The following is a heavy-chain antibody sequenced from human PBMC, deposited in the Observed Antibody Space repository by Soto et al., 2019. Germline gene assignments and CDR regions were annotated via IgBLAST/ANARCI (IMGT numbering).Heavy chain of an antibody. CDR1: GDSITSYN. D-gene: IGHD3-10*01. CDR3: ARHNYGSGSTYFDY. J-gene: IGHJ4*02. V-gene: IGHV4-59*08. Sequence: SETLSLTCTVSGDSITSYNWNWLRQPPGKALEWIGYVYSSGSTNYNPSLKSRVTISVDTSKNQFSLKLNSMTAADTAVYYCARHNYGSGSTYFDYWGQGTLVTVSS. CDR2: VYSSGST.